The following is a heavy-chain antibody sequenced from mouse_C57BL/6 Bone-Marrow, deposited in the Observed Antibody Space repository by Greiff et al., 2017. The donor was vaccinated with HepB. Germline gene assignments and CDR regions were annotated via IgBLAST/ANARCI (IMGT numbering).Heavy chain of an antibody. CDR2: IHPSDSDT. V-gene: IGHV1-74*01. CDR3: AIGVYGNYGNFDY. J-gene: IGHJ2*01. D-gene: IGHD2-10*02. Sequence: QVQLQQPGAELVKPGASVKVSCKASGYTFTSYWMHWVKQRPGKGLEWIGRIHPSDSDTNYNQKFKGKGTLTVDKSSITPYRQLSSLTSEDSAVYYWAIGVYGNYGNFDYWGQGTTLTVSS. CDR1: GYTFTSYW.